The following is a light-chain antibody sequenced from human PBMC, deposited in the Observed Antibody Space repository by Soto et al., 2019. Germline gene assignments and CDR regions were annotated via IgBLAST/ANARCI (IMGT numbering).Light chain of an antibody. CDR3: QQYGTSPPT. J-gene: IGKJ1*01. CDR2: GAS. CDR1: QSFRGL. Sequence: VLTQSPVTLSLSPWERATLSCRASQSFRGLLAWYQQKPGQAPRLLIYGASSRATGIPDRFSGSGSGTDFTLTISRLEPEDFAVYYCQQYGTSPPTFGQGTKVDVK. V-gene: IGKV3-20*01.